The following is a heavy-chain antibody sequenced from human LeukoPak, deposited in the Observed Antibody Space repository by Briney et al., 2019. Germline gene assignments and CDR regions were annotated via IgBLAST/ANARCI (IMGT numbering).Heavy chain of an antibody. J-gene: IGHJ3*02. Sequence: PGGSRRLSCAASGFTFSSYDLIWVRQAPGKGLEWVSHITSGASGGSTIYYADSVKGRFTISRDNAKNSLYLQMRSLRAEDTAVYYCVRVYYDSSGIILGAFDIWGQGTMVTVSS. CDR2: ITSGASGGSTI. CDR3: VRVYYDSSGIILGAFDI. V-gene: IGHV3-48*03. D-gene: IGHD3-22*01. CDR1: GFTFSSYD.